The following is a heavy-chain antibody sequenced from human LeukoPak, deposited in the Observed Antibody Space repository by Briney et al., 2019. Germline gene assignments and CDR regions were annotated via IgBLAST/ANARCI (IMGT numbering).Heavy chain of an antibody. J-gene: IGHJ4*02. Sequence: GGSLRLSCAASGFTFSSYAMSWVRQAPGKGLEWVSAISGSGGSTYYADSVKGRFTISRDNSKNTLYLQMNSLRAEDTAVYYCANGMRYCSSTSCYDFDYWGQGTLVTVSS. CDR3: ANGMRYCSSTSCYDFDY. V-gene: IGHV3-23*01. CDR1: GFTFSSYA. CDR2: ISGSGGST. D-gene: IGHD2-2*01.